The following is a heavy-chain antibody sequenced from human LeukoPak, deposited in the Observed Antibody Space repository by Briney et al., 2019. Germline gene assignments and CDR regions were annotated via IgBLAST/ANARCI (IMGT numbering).Heavy chain of an antibody. CDR3: AREEAATPSDFDY. CDR1: GYTFTGYF. V-gene: IGHV1-2*02. Sequence: ASVTVSCKASGYTFTGYFMHWVRQAPGQGLEWMGWSKTNSGGTKYAQKFQGRVTMTRDTAIRPAYMELTRLRSDDTAVYYCAREEAATPSDFDYWGQGTLVTVSS. CDR2: SKTNSGGT. D-gene: IGHD6-25*01. J-gene: IGHJ4*02.